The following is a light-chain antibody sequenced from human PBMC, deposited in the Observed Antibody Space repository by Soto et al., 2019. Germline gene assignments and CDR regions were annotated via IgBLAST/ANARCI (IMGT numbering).Light chain of an antibody. CDR3: QHYISFPWT. V-gene: IGKV1-5*01. CDR2: EAS. CDR1: ERVGKW. J-gene: IGKJ1*01. Sequence: DIQMTQSPSSLSASVGYTFTITCRASERVGKWLAWYHQKPGNAPKVLIYEASRLESGVPSRFSGGGSGTEFTLTISRLQPDDVATYYCQHYISFPWTFGQGTTVDIK.